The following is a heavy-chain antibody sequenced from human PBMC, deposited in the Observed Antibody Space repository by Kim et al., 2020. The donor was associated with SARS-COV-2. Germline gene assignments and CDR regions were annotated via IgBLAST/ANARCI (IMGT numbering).Heavy chain of an antibody. CDR1: GGSFSGYY. CDR2: INHSGST. Sequence: SETLTLTCAVYGGSFSGYYWSWIRQPPGKGLEWIGEINHSGSTNYNPSLKSRVTISVDTSKNQFSLKLSSVTAADTAVYYCARGGIQLWSHTYYFDYWGQGTLVTVSS. D-gene: IGHD5-18*01. J-gene: IGHJ4*02. CDR3: ARGGIQLWSHTYYFDY. V-gene: IGHV4-34*01.